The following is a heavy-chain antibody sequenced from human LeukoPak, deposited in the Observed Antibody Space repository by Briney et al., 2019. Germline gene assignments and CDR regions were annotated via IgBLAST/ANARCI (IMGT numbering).Heavy chain of an antibody. V-gene: IGHV3-48*03. CDR2: ISSSGNTI. CDR1: EFTFTSYE. CDR3: ARGPSIAARYDAFDI. Sequence: GGSLRLSCAASEFTFTSYELNWVRQAPGKGLEWVSYISSSGNTISYADSVKGRFTISRDNAKNSLYLQVISLRAEDTAVYYCARGPSIAARYDAFDIWGQGAMVTVSS. D-gene: IGHD6-6*01. J-gene: IGHJ3*02.